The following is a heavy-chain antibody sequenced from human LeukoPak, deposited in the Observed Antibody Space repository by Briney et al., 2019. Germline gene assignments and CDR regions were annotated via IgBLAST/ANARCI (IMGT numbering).Heavy chain of an antibody. CDR3: ARYVWGSYPTFEDY. CDR2: ISYSAST. D-gene: IGHD3-16*02. V-gene: IGHV4-59*01. Sequence: SETLSLTCTVSGGSISSYYWSWIRQPPGKGLEWIGYISYSASTNYNPSLKSRVTISVDTSKNQFSLKLSSVTAADTAVYYCARYVWGSYPTFEDYWGQGTLVTVSS. J-gene: IGHJ4*02. CDR1: GGSISSYY.